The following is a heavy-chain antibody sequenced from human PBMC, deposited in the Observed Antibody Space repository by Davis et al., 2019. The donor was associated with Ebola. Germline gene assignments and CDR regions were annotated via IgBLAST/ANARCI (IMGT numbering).Heavy chain of an antibody. J-gene: IGHJ2*01. Sequence: ASVKVSCKASGYTFTNYGITWVRQAPGQGLEWMGWINPHNNNTNYAQNVQGRVTMTTDTSTTTAYMEVGSLRSEDTAVYYCARASIVWYFDLWGRGTLVTVSS. CDR2: INPHNNNT. CDR1: GYTFTNYG. D-gene: IGHD2-15*01. CDR3: ARASIVWYFDL. V-gene: IGHV1-18*04.